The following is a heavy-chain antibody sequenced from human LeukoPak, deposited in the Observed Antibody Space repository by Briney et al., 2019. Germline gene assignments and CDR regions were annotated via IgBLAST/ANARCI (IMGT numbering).Heavy chain of an antibody. CDR2: ISYDGSNK. Sequence: PGGSLRLSCAASGFTFSSYGMNWVRQAPGKGLEWVAVISYDGSNKYYADSVKGRFTISRDNSKNTLYLQMNSLRAEDTAVYYCARGHPGQIAVAGTFDYWGQGTLVTVSS. D-gene: IGHD6-19*01. CDR3: ARGHPGQIAVAGTFDY. V-gene: IGHV3-30*19. J-gene: IGHJ4*02. CDR1: GFTFSSYG.